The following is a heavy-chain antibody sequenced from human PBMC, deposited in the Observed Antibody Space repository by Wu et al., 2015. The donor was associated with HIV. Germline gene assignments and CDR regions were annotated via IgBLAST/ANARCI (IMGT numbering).Heavy chain of an antibody. CDR3: AGAGGFCSGTSCLDL. CDR1: AYSFSDYY. CDR2: INPSSGST. V-gene: IGHV1-46*01. J-gene: IGHJ5*02. Sequence: QVQLVQSGAEVGKPGASVKISCKASAYSFSDYYIHWVRQAPGHGLEWVGIINPSSGSTSYAQKFKGRVSMTRDTSTATVYMELNSLKSEDTAVYSCAGAGGFCSGTSCLDLWGQGTLVTVFS. D-gene: IGHD2-2*01.